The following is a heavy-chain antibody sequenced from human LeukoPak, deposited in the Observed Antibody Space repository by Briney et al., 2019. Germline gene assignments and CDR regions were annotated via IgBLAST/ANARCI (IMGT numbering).Heavy chain of an antibody. J-gene: IGHJ4*02. Sequence: AASVKVSCKASGGTFSSYAISWVRQAPGQGLEWMGGIIPIFGTANYAQKFQGRVTITTDESTSTAYMELSSLRSEDTAVYYCAKDKGNYRGFDYWGQGTLVTVSS. CDR2: IIPIFGTA. D-gene: IGHD4-11*01. CDR1: GGTFSSYA. V-gene: IGHV1-69*05. CDR3: AKDKGNYRGFDY.